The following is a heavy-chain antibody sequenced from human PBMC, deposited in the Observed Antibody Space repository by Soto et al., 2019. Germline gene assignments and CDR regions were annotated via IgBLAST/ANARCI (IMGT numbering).Heavy chain of an antibody. D-gene: IGHD6-19*01. CDR1: GFSLGNDGMG. CDR3: ARIFGAGWSGGFRYYGMDV. CDR2: IFPTDEK. Sequence: QVTLKESGPVLMKTTETPTLTCAVSGFSLGNDGMGVTWIRQTPGRALEWLAHIFPTDEKSYSPTLKSRLVISKDTSKGQVVLTMTNVNPLDTATYYCARIFGAGWSGGFRYYGMDVWGQGTAVTVSS. V-gene: IGHV2-26*01. J-gene: IGHJ6*02.